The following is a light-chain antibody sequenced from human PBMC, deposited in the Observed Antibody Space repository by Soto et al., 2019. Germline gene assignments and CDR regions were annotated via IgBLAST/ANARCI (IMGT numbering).Light chain of an antibody. J-gene: IGKJ1*01. CDR2: GAS. Sequence: EIVLTQSPGTLSLSPGERATLSCRASQSVSSNYITWYQQKPGQAPRRLIFGASSRVTGIPDRSSGSGSGTDFTLTISRLEPEDFAVYYCQQYGSSPSTFGQGTKVDIK. CDR3: QQYGSSPST. CDR1: QSVSSNY. V-gene: IGKV3-20*01.